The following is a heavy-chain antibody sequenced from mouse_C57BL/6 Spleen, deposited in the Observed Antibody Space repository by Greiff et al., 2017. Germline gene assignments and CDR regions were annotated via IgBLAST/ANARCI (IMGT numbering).Heavy chain of an antibody. Sequence: EVKLVESGAELVRPGASVKLSCTASGFNIKDYYMHWVKQRPEQGLEWIGRIDPEDGDTEYAPKFQGKATMTADTSSNTAYLQLSSLTSEDTAVYYCTTRLGRSHWYFDVWGTGTTVTVSS. CDR2: IDPEDGDT. D-gene: IGHD4-1*01. CDR3: TTRLGRSHWYFDV. J-gene: IGHJ1*03. CDR1: GFNIKDYY. V-gene: IGHV14-1*01.